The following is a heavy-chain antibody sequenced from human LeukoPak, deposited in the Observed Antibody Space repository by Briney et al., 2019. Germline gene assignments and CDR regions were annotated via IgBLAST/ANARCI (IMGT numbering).Heavy chain of an antibody. V-gene: IGHV1-2*02. CDR1: GGTFSSYA. CDR2: INPNSGGT. J-gene: IGHJ6*03. D-gene: IGHD6-6*01. Sequence: GSSVKLSLNSTGGTFSSYAISWVRQAPGQGLEWMGRINPNSGGTNYAQKFQGRITMTRDTSISTAYMELSRLRSDDTAVYYCARGGSSSRGPDYYMDVWGKGTLVTVSS. CDR3: ARGGSSSRGPDYYMDV.